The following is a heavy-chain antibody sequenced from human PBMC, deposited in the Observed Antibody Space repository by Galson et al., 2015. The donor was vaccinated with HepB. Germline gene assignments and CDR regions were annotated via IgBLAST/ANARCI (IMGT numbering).Heavy chain of an antibody. Sequence: TLSLTCAVSGDSINSGGYSWSWIRQPPGKGLEWIGYMYFTGNTHYNPSLESRVTISADTSTNQFSLKLSSVTAADTAVYYCARYGRGDSGYEYFFDHWGQGTLVTVSS. CDR3: ARYGRGDSGYEYFFDH. CDR2: MYFTGNT. CDR1: GDSINSGGYS. D-gene: IGHD5-12*01. V-gene: IGHV4-30-4*07. J-gene: IGHJ4*02.